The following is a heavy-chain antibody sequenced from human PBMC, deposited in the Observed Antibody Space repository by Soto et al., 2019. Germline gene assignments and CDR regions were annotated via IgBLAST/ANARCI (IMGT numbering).Heavy chain of an antibody. V-gene: IGHV1-18*04. CDR2: ISAHNGDT. CDR3: ATEPIYCNDGSGYYPLGH. J-gene: IGHJ4*02. CDR1: GYTFATYG. D-gene: IGHD3-22*01. Sequence: QVQLVQSGAEVKKPGASVKVSCKASGYTFATYGFSWVRQAPGQGLECVGWISAHNGDTHYSRKFQGRVTLTTDTSTNTAYMELRSLTSDDTAVYFCATEPIYCNDGSGYYPLGHWGQGTLVTVSS.